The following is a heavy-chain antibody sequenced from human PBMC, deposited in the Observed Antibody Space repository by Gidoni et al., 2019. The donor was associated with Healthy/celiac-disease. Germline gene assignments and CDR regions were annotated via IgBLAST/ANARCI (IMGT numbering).Heavy chain of an antibody. J-gene: IGHJ4*02. CDR3: AKVGIVGAKIGGDFDY. Sequence: EVQLLESGGGLVQPGGSLRLSCAASGFTFSSYAMSWVRQAPGKGLEWVSAISGSGGSTYYADSVKGRFTISRDNSKNTLYLQMNSLRAEDTAVYYCAKVGIVGAKIGGDFDYWGQGTLVTVSS. V-gene: IGHV3-23*01. D-gene: IGHD1-26*01. CDR2: ISGSGGST. CDR1: GFTFSSYA.